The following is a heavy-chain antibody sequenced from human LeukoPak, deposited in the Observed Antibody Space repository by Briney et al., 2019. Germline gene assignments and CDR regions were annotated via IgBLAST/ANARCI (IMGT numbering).Heavy chain of an antibody. CDR1: GYTFNTYG. D-gene: IGHD6-6*01. V-gene: IGHV1-2*02. Sequence: GASVKVSCKASGYTFNTYGITWVRQAPGQGLEWMGWINPNSGGTNYAQKFQGRVTMTRDTSISTAYMELSRLRSDDTAVYYCARVMGALNIAARPIGAFDIWGQGTMVTVSS. J-gene: IGHJ3*02. CDR3: ARVMGALNIAARPIGAFDI. CDR2: INPNSGGT.